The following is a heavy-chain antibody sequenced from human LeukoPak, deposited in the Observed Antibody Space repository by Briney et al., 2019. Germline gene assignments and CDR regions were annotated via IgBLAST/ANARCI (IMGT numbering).Heavy chain of an antibody. CDR1: GFTFSTYW. J-gene: IGHJ4*02. Sequence: GGSLRLSCAASGFTFSTYWMSWVRQAPGKGLEWVSSISSSSRYIYYADSVKGRFTTSRDNAKNSLYLQMNSLRAEDTAVYYCARDNSDQWLDGYYFDYWGQGTLVTVSS. D-gene: IGHD6-19*01. CDR3: ARDNSDQWLDGYYFDY. CDR2: ISSSSRYI. V-gene: IGHV3-21*01.